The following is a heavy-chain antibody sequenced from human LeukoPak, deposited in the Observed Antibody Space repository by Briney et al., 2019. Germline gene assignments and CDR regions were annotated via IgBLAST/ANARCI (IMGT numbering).Heavy chain of an antibody. D-gene: IGHD7-27*01. J-gene: IGHJ3*02. CDR3: ARWGDGFDI. V-gene: IGHV3-48*02. CDR2: ISTSSSSI. Sequence: GGSLRLSCGASGFTFSRYSMNWVRQAPGKGLEWVSYISTSSSSIYYTDSVKGRFTISRDNAKNSLYLQLNSLRDEDTAVYYCARWGDGFDIWGQGTMVTVFS. CDR1: GFTFSRYS.